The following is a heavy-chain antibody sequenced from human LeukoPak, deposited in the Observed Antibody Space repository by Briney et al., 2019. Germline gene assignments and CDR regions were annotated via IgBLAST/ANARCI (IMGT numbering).Heavy chain of an antibody. Sequence: PSETLSLTCAVSGGSISSGGYSWSWIRQPPGKGLEWIGYIYHSGSTYYNPSLKSQVTISVDRSKNQFSLKLSSVTAADTAVYYCARNHLTGYFYYGMDVWGKGTTVTVSS. J-gene: IGHJ6*04. CDR2: IYHSGST. V-gene: IGHV4-30-2*01. CDR1: GGSISSGGYS. CDR3: ARNHLTGYFYYGMDV. D-gene: IGHD3-9*01.